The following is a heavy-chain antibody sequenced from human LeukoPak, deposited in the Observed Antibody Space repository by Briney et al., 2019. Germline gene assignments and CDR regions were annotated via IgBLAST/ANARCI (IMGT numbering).Heavy chain of an antibody. CDR3: AKDPAAVYYFDY. V-gene: IGHV3-23*01. CDR2: ISGSGGRP. CDR1: GFTFSSYA. Sequence: GGSLRLSCAGSGFTFSSYAMSWVRQAPGKGLEWVSAISGSGGRPYYADSVKGRFTISRDNSKNTLYLQMNSLRAEDTAVYYYAKDPAAVYYFDYWGQGTLVTVSS. J-gene: IGHJ4*02. D-gene: IGHD6-13*01.